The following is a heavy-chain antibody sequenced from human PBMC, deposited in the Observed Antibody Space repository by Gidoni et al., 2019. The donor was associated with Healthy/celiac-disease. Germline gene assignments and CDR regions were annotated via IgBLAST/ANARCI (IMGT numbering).Heavy chain of an antibody. Sequence: QVQLQQSGPGLVKPSQTLSLTCAIPGDSVPSNSAAWNWIRQSPSRGLGWLGRTYYRSKWYNDYAVSVKSRITINPDTSKNQFSLQLNSVTPEDTAVYYCARTIIAADTNWFDPWGQGTLVTVSS. D-gene: IGHD6-6*01. CDR1: GDSVPSNSAA. J-gene: IGHJ5*02. V-gene: IGHV6-1*01. CDR3: ARTIIAADTNWFDP. CDR2: TYYRSKWYN.